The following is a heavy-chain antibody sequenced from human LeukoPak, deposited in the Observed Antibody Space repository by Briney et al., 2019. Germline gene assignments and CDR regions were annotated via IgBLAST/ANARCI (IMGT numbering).Heavy chain of an antibody. CDR3: AKIWFGELTGDY. V-gene: IGHV3-33*06. CDR2: IWNDASHD. D-gene: IGHD3-10*01. J-gene: IGHJ4*02. Sequence: GGSLRLSCAASGFTFSTYGMHWVRQAPGKGLEWVAVIWNDASHDNYADSVRGRFTISRDNSKNTLSLQMNSLRAEDTAVYYCAKIWFGELTGDYWGQGTLVTVSS. CDR1: GFTFSTYG.